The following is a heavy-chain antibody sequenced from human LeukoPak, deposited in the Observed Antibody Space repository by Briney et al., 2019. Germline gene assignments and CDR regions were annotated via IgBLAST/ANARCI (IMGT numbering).Heavy chain of an antibody. CDR1: GFNFDGYT. Sequence: GGPLRLSCATSGFNFDGYTIHWVRQAPGKGLEWVSLAGWAGGTTFYSDSVRGRFTISRDSGRKSVYLQMNSLTTDDTAFYFCAKELDTMFFDYWGQGALVTVSS. D-gene: IGHD3-10*02. CDR2: AGWAGGTT. J-gene: IGHJ4*02. V-gene: IGHV3-43*01. CDR3: AKELDTMFFDY.